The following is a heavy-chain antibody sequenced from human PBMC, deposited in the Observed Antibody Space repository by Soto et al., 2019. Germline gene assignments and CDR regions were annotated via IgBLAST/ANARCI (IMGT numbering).Heavy chain of an antibody. CDR2: IFPGDSDT. Sequence: GESLKISCKGSGYTFTTYWIGWVRQMPGKGLDWMGIIFPGDSDTRYNPSFQGQVTISVDKSISTAYLQWSSLKASDTAIYYCATLGEVPGVARFQNGLDVWGQGTTVTV. V-gene: IGHV5-51*01. D-gene: IGHD3-16*01. CDR3: ATLGEVPGVARFQNGLDV. J-gene: IGHJ6*02. CDR1: GYTFTTYW.